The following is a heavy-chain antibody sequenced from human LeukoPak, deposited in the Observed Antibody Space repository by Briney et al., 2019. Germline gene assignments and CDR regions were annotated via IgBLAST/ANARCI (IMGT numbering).Heavy chain of an antibody. Sequence: GGSLRLSCAASGFTVSSNYTSWVRQAPGKGLEWVSVIYSGGSTYYADSVKGRFTISRDNSKNTLYLQMNSLRAEDTAVYYRARSLHYYFDYWGQGTLVTVSS. CDR2: IYSGGST. CDR1: GFTVSSNY. D-gene: IGHD1-26*01. J-gene: IGHJ4*02. CDR3: ARSLHYYFDY. V-gene: IGHV3-53*01.